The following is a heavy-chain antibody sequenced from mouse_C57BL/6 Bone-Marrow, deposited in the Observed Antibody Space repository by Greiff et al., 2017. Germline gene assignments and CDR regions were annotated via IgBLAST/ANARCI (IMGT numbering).Heavy chain of an antibody. CDR2: INPSNGGT. D-gene: IGHD1-1*01. CDR1: GYTFTSYW. Sequence: QVQLKQPGTELVKPGASVKLSCKASGYTFTSYWMHWVKQRPGQGLEWIGNINPSNGGTNYNEKFKSKATLTVDKSSSTAYMQLSSLTSEDSAVYYCARRHYGSSYDYYFDYWGQGTTLTVSS. V-gene: IGHV1-53*01. J-gene: IGHJ2*01. CDR3: ARRHYGSSYDYYFDY.